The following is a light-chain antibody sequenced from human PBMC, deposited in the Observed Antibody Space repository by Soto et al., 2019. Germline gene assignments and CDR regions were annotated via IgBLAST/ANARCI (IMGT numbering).Light chain of an antibody. CDR2: GAS. CDR3: QQSFSTPQT. Sequence: PWEIATLSCRASQSVGSNYLAWHQQKPGQTPRLLVYGASSRATGIPDRFSGSGSGTEFTLAISSLQPEDSATYYCQQSFSTPQTFGGGTKVDI. V-gene: IGKV3-20*01. J-gene: IGKJ4*01. CDR1: QSVGSNY.